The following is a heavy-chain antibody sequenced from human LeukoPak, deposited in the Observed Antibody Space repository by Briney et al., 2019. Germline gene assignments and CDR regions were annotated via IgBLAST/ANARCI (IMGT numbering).Heavy chain of an antibody. Sequence: GASVKVSCKASGYTFTSYYMHWVRQAPGQGLEWMGIINPSGGSTSYAQKFQGRVTMTRDMSTSTVYMELSSLRSEDTAVYYCARAMVRGVIQPWGQGTLVTVSS. CDR1: GYTFTSYY. D-gene: IGHD3-10*01. CDR3: ARAMVRGVIQP. V-gene: IGHV1-46*01. J-gene: IGHJ5*02. CDR2: INPSGGST.